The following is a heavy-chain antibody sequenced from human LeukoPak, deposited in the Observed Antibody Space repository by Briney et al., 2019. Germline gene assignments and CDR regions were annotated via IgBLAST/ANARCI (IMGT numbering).Heavy chain of an antibody. CDR2: VYHSGT. CDR3: AKSTGGGGHDS. Sequence: SETLSLTCTVSGYSIGSGHYWAWIRPPPGKGLEWIGCVYHSGTYYKSSLTSRVTISMDTSKNQFSLKLTSVTAADSAFYYCAKSTGGGGHDSWGQGTLVTVSS. J-gene: IGHJ5*01. D-gene: IGHD4-23*01. V-gene: IGHV4-38-2*02. CDR1: GYSIGSGHY.